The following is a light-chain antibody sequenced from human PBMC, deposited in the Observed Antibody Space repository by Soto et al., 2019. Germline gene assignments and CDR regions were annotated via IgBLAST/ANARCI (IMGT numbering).Light chain of an antibody. Sequence: QSALAQPASVSGSPGQSITISCTGISTDVVSHDLVSWYKHPPGKAPKLIIYEGSKRPSGVSNRFSGSKSGNTASLTISWLQAEDEADYYCCSYAGSSALLFGGGTKVTVL. V-gene: IGLV2-23*01. CDR3: CSYAGSSALL. J-gene: IGLJ2*01. CDR2: EGS. CDR1: STDVVSHDL.